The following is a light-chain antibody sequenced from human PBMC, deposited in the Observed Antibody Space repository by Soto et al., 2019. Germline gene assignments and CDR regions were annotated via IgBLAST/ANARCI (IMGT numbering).Light chain of an antibody. J-gene: IGKJ5*01. V-gene: IGKV3-20*01. Sequence: EIVLTQSPGTLSLSPGERATLSCRASQSVSSSYLAWYQQTPGQAPRLLIYGASSRATGIPDRVSGSGSGTDFTLTISRLEPEDFAVYYCQQYGSTPSITFGQGTRLEIK. CDR3: QQYGSTPSIT. CDR2: GAS. CDR1: QSVSSSY.